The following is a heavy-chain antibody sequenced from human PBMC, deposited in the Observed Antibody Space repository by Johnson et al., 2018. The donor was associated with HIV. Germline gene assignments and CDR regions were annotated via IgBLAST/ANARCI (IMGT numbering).Heavy chain of an antibody. CDR3: AKGIKKELGEDDAFDI. J-gene: IGHJ3*02. Sequence: VQLVESGGGLVQPGGSLRLSCAASGFTFSSYAMSWVRQAPGKGLEWVSVISGSGVSTYYADSVKGRFTISRDNSKNTLYLQMNSLRAEDTAVYYCAKGIKKELGEDDAFDIWGQGTMVTVSS. CDR2: ISGSGVST. D-gene: IGHD1-26*01. V-gene: IGHV3-23*04. CDR1: GFTFSSYA.